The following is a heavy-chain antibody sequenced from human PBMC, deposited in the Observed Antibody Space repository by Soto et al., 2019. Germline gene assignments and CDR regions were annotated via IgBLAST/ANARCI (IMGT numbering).Heavy chain of an antibody. V-gene: IGHV4-31*03. D-gene: IGHD5-12*01. CDR2: IYYSGST. CDR1: GGSISSGGYH. Sequence: QVQLQESGPGLVKPSQTLSLTCTVSGGSISSGGYHWSWIRQHPGKGLEWIGYIYYSGSTYYNPSLKSRVTISVDTSKNQFSLKLSSVTAADTAVYYCARALVDKEAYYYGMDVWGQGTTVTVSS. CDR3: ARALVDKEAYYYGMDV. J-gene: IGHJ6*02.